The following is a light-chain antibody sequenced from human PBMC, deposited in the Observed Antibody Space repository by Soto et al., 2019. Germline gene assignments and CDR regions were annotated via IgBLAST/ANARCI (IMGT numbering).Light chain of an antibody. Sequence: DIQMTQSPSTLSASEGDRVTISCRASQSVSIWLAWYQQKPGRAPKLLIYKSSILESGVPSSFSGSGSGTEFTLTISSLQPDDFATYYCQQFNTSPWTFGQGTKVEIK. CDR2: KSS. J-gene: IGKJ1*01. CDR1: QSVSIW. CDR3: QQFNTSPWT. V-gene: IGKV1-5*03.